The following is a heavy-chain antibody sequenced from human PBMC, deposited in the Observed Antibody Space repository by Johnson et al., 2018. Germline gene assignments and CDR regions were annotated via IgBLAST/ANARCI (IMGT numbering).Heavy chain of an antibody. CDR1: GFTFDDYG. J-gene: IGHJ6*03. CDR3: ARGGGSYNYYYYYMDV. D-gene: IGHD1-26*01. V-gene: IGHV3-20*01. CDR2: INWTGGST. Sequence: VQLVETGGGVVRPGGSLRLSCAASGFTFDDYGMSWVRQAPGKGLEWVSGINWTGGSTGDADSVKGRFTISRDNAKNSLYLQMNSLRAEDTALYGCARGGGSYNYYYYYMDVWGKGTTVTVSS.